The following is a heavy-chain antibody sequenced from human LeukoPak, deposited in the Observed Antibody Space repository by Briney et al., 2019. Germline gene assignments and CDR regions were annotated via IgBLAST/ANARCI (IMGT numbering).Heavy chain of an antibody. J-gene: IGHJ3*02. Sequence: SETLSLTCAVYGGSFSPYYWSWIRQSPDKGLEWIGEINHSRSTNYNPSLKSRVTISVDTSKNQFSLKLSSVTAADTAVYYCARPVYYDSSGPDAFDIWGQGTMVTVSS. CDR3: ARPVYYDSSGPDAFDI. V-gene: IGHV4-34*01. CDR2: INHSRST. CDR1: GGSFSPYY. D-gene: IGHD3-22*01.